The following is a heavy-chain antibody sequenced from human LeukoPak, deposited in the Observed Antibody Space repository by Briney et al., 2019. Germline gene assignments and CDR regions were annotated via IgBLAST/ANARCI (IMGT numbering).Heavy chain of an antibody. D-gene: IGHD2-21*02. CDR2: IYYSGST. J-gene: IGHJ6*03. Sequence: SETLSLTCTVSGGSISSYYWSWIRQPPGKGLEWIGYIYYSGSTNYNPSLKSRVTISVDTSKNQFSLKLSSVTAADTAVYYCARDHGDAFYYHYYMDVWGKGTTVTVSS. V-gene: IGHV4-59*01. CDR3: ARDHGDAFYYHYYMDV. CDR1: GGSISSYY.